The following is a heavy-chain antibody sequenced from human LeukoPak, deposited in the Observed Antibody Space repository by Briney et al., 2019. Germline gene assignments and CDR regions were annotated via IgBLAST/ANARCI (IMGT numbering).Heavy chain of an antibody. CDR1: GFTFSSYA. CDR3: ARDRPPYYDFWSGYYTGIGFVDY. D-gene: IGHD3-3*01. CDR2: IWYDGSNK. J-gene: IGHJ4*02. Sequence: GGSLRLSCAASGFTFSSYAMHWVRQAPGKGLGWVAVIWYDGSNKYYADSVKGRFTISRDNSKNTLYLQMNSLRAEDTAVYYCARDRPPYYDFWSGYYTGIGFVDYWGQGTLVTVSS. V-gene: IGHV3-33*01.